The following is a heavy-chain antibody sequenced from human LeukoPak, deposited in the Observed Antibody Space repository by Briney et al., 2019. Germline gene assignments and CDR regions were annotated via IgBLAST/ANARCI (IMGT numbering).Heavy chain of an antibody. Sequence: ASVKVSCKASGYTFTGYYMHWVRQAPGQGLEWMGWINPNSGGTNYAQKFQGRVTMTRDTSISTAYMELSRLRSDDTAVYYCARDPRYCSSTSCYINYYYYYMDVWGKGTTVTVSS. D-gene: IGHD2-2*02. CDR2: INPNSGGT. CDR3: ARDPRYCSSTSCYINYYYYYMDV. J-gene: IGHJ6*03. V-gene: IGHV1-2*02. CDR1: GYTFTGYY.